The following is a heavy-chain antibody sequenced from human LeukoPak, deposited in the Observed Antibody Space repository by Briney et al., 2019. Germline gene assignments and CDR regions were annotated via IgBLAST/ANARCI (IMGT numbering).Heavy chain of an antibody. Sequence: GGSLRLSCAASGFTFSSYAMSWVRQAPARGLEWVSSLRGDGDTFYADSVKGRFTLSRDESRNTVYLQMNNLRVEDTAVYFCAKARWVSSADAVLWGQGTLV. D-gene: IGHD3-3*02. CDR2: LRGDGDT. V-gene: IGHV3-23*01. CDR1: GFTFSSYA. CDR3: AKARWVSSADAVL. J-gene: IGHJ4*02.